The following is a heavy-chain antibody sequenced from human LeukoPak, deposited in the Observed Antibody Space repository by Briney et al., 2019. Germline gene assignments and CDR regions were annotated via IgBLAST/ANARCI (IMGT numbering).Heavy chain of an antibody. Sequence: ETLSRTCAVYGGSFSGYYWSWIRQPPGKGLEWIGEINHSGSTNYNPSLKSRVTISVDTSKNQFSLKLSSVTAADTAVYYCARGREIIAVAGDSYNDYWGQGTLVTVSS. CDR1: GGSFSGYY. CDR3: ARGREIIAVAGDSYNDY. V-gene: IGHV4-34*01. CDR2: INHSGST. D-gene: IGHD6-19*01. J-gene: IGHJ4*02.